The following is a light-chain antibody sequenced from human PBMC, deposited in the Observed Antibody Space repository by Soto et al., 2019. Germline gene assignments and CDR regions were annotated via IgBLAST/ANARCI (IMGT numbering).Light chain of an antibody. CDR2: WAS. CDR3: QQYYSTPYT. Sequence: DIVMTQSPDSLAVSLGERATINCKSSQSVLYSSNNKNYLAWYQQKPGQPPKLLIYWASTRESGVPDRFSGIRSGTDFTLTISSLQAEDVAVYYCQQYYSTPYTFGQGTKLDIK. CDR1: QSVLYSSNNKNY. V-gene: IGKV4-1*01. J-gene: IGKJ2*01.